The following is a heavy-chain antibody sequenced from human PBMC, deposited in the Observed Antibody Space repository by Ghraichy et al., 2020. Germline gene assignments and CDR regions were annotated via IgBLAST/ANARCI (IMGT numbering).Heavy chain of an antibody. D-gene: IGHD6-19*01. CDR1: GGSISSTSYY. J-gene: IGHJ4*02. CDR2: IYYSGST. V-gene: IGHV4-39*01. Sequence: SETLSLTCTVSGGSISSTSYYWGWIRQPPGKGLEWIGSIYYSGSTYYNPSLKSRVTISVETSKNQFSLKLSSVTAADTAVYYCARTNPQYSSGWYAPGYFDYWGQGTLDTVSS. CDR3: ARTNPQYSSGWYAPGYFDY.